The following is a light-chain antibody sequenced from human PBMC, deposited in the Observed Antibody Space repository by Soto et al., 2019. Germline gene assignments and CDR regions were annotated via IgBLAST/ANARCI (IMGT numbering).Light chain of an antibody. CDR1: SSHIGAYIF. J-gene: IGLJ1*01. V-gene: IGLV2-8*01. Sequence: QSVLTQPPSASRSPGQSVTISCTGTSSHIGAYIFVSWYQQHPCKAPKLMVYDVNSRPPGVPDRFFGSKSGNTASLTVSGLQAEDEADYYSVSFAGGTYRFGTGTKVTVL. CDR3: VSFAGGTYR. CDR2: DVN.